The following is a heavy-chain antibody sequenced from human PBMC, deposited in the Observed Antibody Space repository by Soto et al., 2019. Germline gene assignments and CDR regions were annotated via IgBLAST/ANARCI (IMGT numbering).Heavy chain of an antibody. CDR3: ARREMDNLNREYYMDV. J-gene: IGHJ6*03. V-gene: IGHV4-39*01. Sequence: QLQLQESGPGLVKPSETLSLTCTVSGGSISSSSYYWGWIRQPPGKGLEWIGSIYYSGSTYYNPSLKSRVTISVDTSKSQFSLKLSSVTAADTAVYYCARREMDNLNREYYMDVWGKWTTVTVSS. D-gene: IGHD1-20*01. CDR2: IYYSGST. CDR1: GGSISSSSYY.